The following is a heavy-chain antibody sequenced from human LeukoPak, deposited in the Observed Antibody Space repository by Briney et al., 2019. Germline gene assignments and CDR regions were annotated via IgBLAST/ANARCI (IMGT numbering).Heavy chain of an antibody. CDR1: GFTFSSYS. J-gene: IGHJ4*02. V-gene: IGHV3-21*01. CDR3: ARAGYGDPLRNDY. D-gene: IGHD4-17*01. Sequence: GGSLRLSCAASGFTFSSYSMNWVRQAPGKGLEWVSSISSSSSYIYYADSVKGRFSISRDNAKNSVYLQMNSLRDEDTAVYYCARAGYGDPLRNDYWGQGTLVTVSS. CDR2: ISSSSSYI.